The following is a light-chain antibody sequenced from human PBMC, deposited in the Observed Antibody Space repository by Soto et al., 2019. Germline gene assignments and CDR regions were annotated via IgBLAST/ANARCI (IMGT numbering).Light chain of an antibody. J-gene: IGLJ1*01. CDR3: SSYTSRNSVV. CDR2: DVS. CDR1: SSDVGGYNY. V-gene: IGLV2-14*01. Sequence: QSVLTQPASVSGSPGQSSTISCTGTSSDVGGYNYVSWYQQHPGKAPKLMIFDVSNRPSGVSNRFSGSKSGNTASLTISGLQAEDEADYYCSSYTSRNSVVFGTGNKVTVL.